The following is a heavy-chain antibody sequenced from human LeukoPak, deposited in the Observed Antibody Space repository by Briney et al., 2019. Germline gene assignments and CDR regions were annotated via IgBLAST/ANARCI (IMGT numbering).Heavy chain of an antibody. J-gene: IGHJ4*02. CDR3: ARHRANYDILTGYYQPRYYFDY. Sequence: SETLSLTCTVSGGSISSYYWSWMRQPPGKGLEWIGYIYYSGSTNYNPSLKSRVTISVDTSKNQFSLKLSSVTAADTAVYYCARHRANYDILTGYYQPRYYFDYWGQGTLVTVSS. V-gene: IGHV4-59*08. CDR2: IYYSGST. D-gene: IGHD3-9*01. CDR1: GGSISSYY.